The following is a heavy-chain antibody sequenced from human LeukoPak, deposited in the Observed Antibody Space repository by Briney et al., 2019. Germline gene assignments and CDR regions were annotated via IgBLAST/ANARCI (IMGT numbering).Heavy chain of an antibody. D-gene: IGHD1-26*01. CDR1: GYTFTSYY. Sequence: GASVKVSCKASGYTFTSYYMHWVRQAPGQGLEWMGIINPSGGSTSYAQKFQGRVTMTRDTSTSTVYMELSSLRSEDTAVYYCARNTHSGSYYYYYGMDVWGQGTTVTVSS. CDR3: ARNTHSGSYYYYYGMDV. V-gene: IGHV1-46*01. CDR2: INPSGGST. J-gene: IGHJ6*02.